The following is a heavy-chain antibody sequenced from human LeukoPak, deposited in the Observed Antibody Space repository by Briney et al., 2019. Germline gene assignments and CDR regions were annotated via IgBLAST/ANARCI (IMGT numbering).Heavy chain of an antibody. J-gene: IGHJ4*02. CDR3: ARSPTLYFGADY. CDR1: GASISSYY. D-gene: IGHD3-10*01. CDR2: IYYSGST. V-gene: IGHV4-59*01. Sequence: SETLSLTCTVSGASISSYYWSWIRQPPGKGLEWIGYIYYSGSTNYNPSLKSRVTISVDTSKNQFSLKLSSVTAADTAVYYCARSPTLYFGADYWGQGTLVTDSS.